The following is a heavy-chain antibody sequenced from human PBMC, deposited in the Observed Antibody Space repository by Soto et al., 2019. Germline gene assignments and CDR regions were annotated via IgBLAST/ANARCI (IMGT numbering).Heavy chain of an antibody. CDR3: AKKGQPPYYYYGMDV. V-gene: IGHV1-18*01. J-gene: IGHJ6*02. CDR2: ISGYNGDT. Sequence: QGQLVQSGAEVKKPGASVKVSCKASGYTFTRYGTSWVRQAPGQGLEWMGWISGYNGDTNYAQKFQGRVTMTIDTSQLTTDMELRSLTSDHTGVYYFAKKGQPPYYYYGMDVWGQGTTVTVSS. CDR1: GYTFTRYG.